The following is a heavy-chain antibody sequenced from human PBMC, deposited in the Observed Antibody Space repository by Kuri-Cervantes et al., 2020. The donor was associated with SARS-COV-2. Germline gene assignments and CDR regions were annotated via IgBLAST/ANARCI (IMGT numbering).Heavy chain of an antibody. D-gene: IGHD7-27*01. CDR2: INPNFGGT. J-gene: IGHJ4*02. V-gene: IGHV1-2*02. Sequence: ASVKVSCKASGYTFTGYYIHWVRQAPGQGLEWMGWINPNFGGTNYAQEFQGRVTMTRDTSISTACMNLSSLRSDDTAVYYCARAESETGHTLYLDSWGQGTLVTVSS. CDR1: GYTFTGYY. CDR3: ARAESETGHTLYLDS.